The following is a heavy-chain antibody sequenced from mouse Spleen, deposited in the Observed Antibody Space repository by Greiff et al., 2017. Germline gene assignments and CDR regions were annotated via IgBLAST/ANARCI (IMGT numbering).Heavy chain of an antibody. CDR3: ARLGTTAHY. CDR1: GFTFSDYG. D-gene: IGHD1-2*01. V-gene: IGHV5-17*01. CDR2: ISSGSSTI. J-gene: IGHJ2*01. Sequence: EVHLVESGGGLVKPGGSLKLSCAASGFTFSDYGMHWVRQAPEKGLEWVAYISSGSSTIYYADTVKGRFTISRDNAKNTLFLQMTSLRSEDTAMYYCARLGTTAHYWGQGTTLTVSS.